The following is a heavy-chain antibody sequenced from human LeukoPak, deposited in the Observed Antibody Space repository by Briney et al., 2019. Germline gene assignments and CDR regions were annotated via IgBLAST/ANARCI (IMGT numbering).Heavy chain of an antibody. CDR3: ARGRLSAGWEIRPKFDY. J-gene: IGHJ4*02. D-gene: IGHD1-26*01. CDR1: GYSFTGYY. Sequence: ASVKVSCKASGYSFTGYYMHWVRQAPGQGLEWMGWINPNSGGTKYAQKFQGRVTMTRDMSTSTAYMELRRLRSDDTAVYNCARGRLSAGWEIRPKFDYWGQGTLVTVSS. V-gene: IGHV1-2*02. CDR2: INPNSGGT.